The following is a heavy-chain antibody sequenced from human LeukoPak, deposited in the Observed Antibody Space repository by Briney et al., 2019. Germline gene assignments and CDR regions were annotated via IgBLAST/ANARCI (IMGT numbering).Heavy chain of an antibody. CDR3: AKKPATIKFPFDI. CDR2: ISTTGGYT. D-gene: IGHD5-24*01. Sequence: GGSLRLSCVGSGFSFSTYDMGWVRQTPGEGLEWVSAISTTGGYTEDADSVKGRFTISRDNSQNTLFLQMHSLRAEDMAVYYCAKKPATIKFPFDIWGQGTLVTVSP. CDR1: GFSFSTYD. J-gene: IGHJ4*02. V-gene: IGHV3-23*01.